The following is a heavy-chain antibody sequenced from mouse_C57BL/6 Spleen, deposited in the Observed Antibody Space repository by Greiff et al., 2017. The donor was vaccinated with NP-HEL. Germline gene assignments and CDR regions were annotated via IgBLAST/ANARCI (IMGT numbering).Heavy chain of an antibody. CDR3: ARRPGTSYFDY. CDR2: ISSGSSTI. Sequence: EVMLVESGGGLVKPGGSLKLSCAASGFTFSDSGMHWVRQAPEKGLEWVAYISSGSSTIYYADTVKGRFTIARDNAKNTLFLQMTSLRSEDTAMYYCARRPGTSYFDYWGQGTTLTVSS. V-gene: IGHV5-17*01. D-gene: IGHD4-1*01. J-gene: IGHJ2*01. CDR1: GFTFSDSG.